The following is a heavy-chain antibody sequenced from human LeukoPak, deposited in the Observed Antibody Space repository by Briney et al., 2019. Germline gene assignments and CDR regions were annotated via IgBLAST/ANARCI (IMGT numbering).Heavy chain of an antibody. Sequence: ASVKVSCKASGYTFTSYGISWVRQAPGQGLEWMGWISAYNGNTNYAQKLQGRVTMTTDTSTSTAYMELRSLRSDDTAVYYCAGDGWELPQGVTFDIWGQGTMVTVSS. D-gene: IGHD1-26*01. V-gene: IGHV1-18*01. CDR3: AGDGWELPQGVTFDI. J-gene: IGHJ3*02. CDR2: ISAYNGNT. CDR1: GYTFTSYG.